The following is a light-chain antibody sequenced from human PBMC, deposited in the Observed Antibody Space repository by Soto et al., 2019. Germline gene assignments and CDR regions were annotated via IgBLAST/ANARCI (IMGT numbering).Light chain of an antibody. Sequence: EVVLTQSPATLSLSPGERATLSCRASQDINIYLAWYQQKPGQAPRLLIYDTSNRATGVPARFSGSGPGTDFTLTLSSLEPEDFAVYYCQQRRNWQITFGQGTRLDIK. CDR3: QQRRNWQIT. CDR1: QDINIY. J-gene: IGKJ5*01. CDR2: DTS. V-gene: IGKV3D-11*01.